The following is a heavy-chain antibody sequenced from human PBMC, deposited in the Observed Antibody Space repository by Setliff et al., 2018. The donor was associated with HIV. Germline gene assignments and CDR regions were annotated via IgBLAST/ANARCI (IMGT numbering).Heavy chain of an antibody. CDR1: GDSISSGRYY. Sequence: SETLSLTCTVSGDSISSGRYYWNWIRQPAGKGLDWIGHIFTSGSAFSSGTANYSPSLKSRVTISVDISKNQFSLKLTSVTAADTAMYFCARDSPADGGNPGRFQRWGQGTLVTVSS. D-gene: IGHD2-15*01. J-gene: IGHJ1*01. V-gene: IGHV4-61*09. CDR3: ARDSPADGGNPGRFQR. CDR2: IFTSGSA.